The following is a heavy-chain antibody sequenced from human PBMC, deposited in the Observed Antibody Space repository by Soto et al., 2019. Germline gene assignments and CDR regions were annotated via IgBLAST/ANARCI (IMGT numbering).Heavy chain of an antibody. CDR1: GYTFTNNG. D-gene: IGHD1-1*01. Sequence: QVQLVQSGAEVKKPGASVQVSCKASGYTFTNNGISWVRQAPGQGLEWMGWISVDNGNTNYAQKLQGRVTMTTDTATSTADMELRSLTSDDTAVYYCARDGARVHGECDYWGQGTLVTVSS. CDR2: ISVDNGNT. J-gene: IGHJ4*02. V-gene: IGHV1-18*01. CDR3: ARDGARVHGECDY.